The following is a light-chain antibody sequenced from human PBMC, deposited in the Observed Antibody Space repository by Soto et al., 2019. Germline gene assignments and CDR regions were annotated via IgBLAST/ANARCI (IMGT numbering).Light chain of an antibody. CDR2: LGS. CDR1: QSLLQSNGNNY. V-gene: IGKV2-28*01. CDR3: MQALQTPYT. J-gene: IGKJ2*01. Sequence: DIVMTQSPLSLPVTPGEPASISCRSSQSLLQSNGNNYLDWYLQKPGQSPQLLVYLGSNRASGVPDRFSGSGSGTDFTLKISTVEAEDVGVYYCMQALQTPYTFCQGTKLEIK.